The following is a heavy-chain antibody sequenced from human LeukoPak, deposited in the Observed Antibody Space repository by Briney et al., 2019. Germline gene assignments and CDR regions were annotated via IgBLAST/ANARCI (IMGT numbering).Heavy chain of an antibody. CDR1: GDSVSSNSAA. V-gene: IGHV6-1*01. J-gene: IGHJ6*02. D-gene: IGHD2-15*01. CDR3: ARDRRYCSAGSCSNYYYGMDV. Sequence: SQTLSLTCAISGDSVSSNSAAWNWIRQSPSRGLEWLGRTYYRSKWYNDYAVSVKSRITINPDTSKNQFSLQLNSVTPEDTAVYYCARDRRYCSAGSCSNYYYGMDVWGQGTTVTVSS. CDR2: TYYRSKWYN.